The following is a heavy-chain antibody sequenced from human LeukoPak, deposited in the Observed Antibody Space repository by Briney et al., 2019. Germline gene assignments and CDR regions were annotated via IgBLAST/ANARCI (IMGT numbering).Heavy chain of an antibody. Sequence: GGSLRLSCAASGFTFSSYAFYWVRQAPGKGLEYVSGISSISSYGGSTYYANSVKGRFTISRDNSKNTLYLQMGSLRAEDMAVYYCARESHYGSGSCDVWGQGTIVTVSS. J-gene: IGHJ3*01. CDR2: ISSISSYGGST. D-gene: IGHD3-10*01. CDR3: ARESHYGSGSCDV. V-gene: IGHV3-64*01. CDR1: GFTFSSYA.